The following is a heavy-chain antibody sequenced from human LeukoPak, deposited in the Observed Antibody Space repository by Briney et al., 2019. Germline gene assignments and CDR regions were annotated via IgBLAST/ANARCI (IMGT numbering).Heavy chain of an antibody. Sequence: PGGSLRLSCAASGFTFSSYYMNWVRQAPGKGLEWVSSISSSSGYIYYADSVKGRFTVTRDNAKNSLYLQMNSLRAEDTAVYYCARPGSGSFGKGNFDYRGQGTLVTVSS. J-gene: IGHJ4*02. CDR1: GFTFSSYY. V-gene: IGHV3-21*01. CDR2: ISSSSGYI. CDR3: ARPGSGSFGKGNFDY. D-gene: IGHD3-10*01.